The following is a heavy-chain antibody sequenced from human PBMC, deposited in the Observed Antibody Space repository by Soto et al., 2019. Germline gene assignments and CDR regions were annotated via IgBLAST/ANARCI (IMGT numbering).Heavy chain of an antibody. CDR1: GYSFTKYG. CDR3: ARTDCSSTSCYNYYYYGMDV. V-gene: IGHV1-3*01. D-gene: IGHD2-2*01. CDR2: INPGNGDT. Sequence: SVKVSCKTSGYSFTKYGLHWVRQAPGQRLEWMGWINPGNGDTKYSQKFQGRVTITRDTSATTAYMELSSLRSEDSAVFYCARTDCSSTSCYNYYYYGMDVWGQGTTVTVSS. J-gene: IGHJ6*02.